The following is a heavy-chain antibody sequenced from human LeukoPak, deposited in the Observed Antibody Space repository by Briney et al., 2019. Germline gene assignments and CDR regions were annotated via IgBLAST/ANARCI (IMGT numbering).Heavy chain of an antibody. CDR3: ARDSSSWSPRFDY. D-gene: IGHD3-22*01. CDR2: IYYSGST. Sequence: SETLSLTCTVSGGSISSSSYYWGWIRQPPGKGLEWIGSIYYSGSTYYNPSLKSRVTMSVDTSKNQFSLKVNSVTAADTAVYYCARDSSSWSPRFDYWGQGTLVTVSS. V-gene: IGHV4-39*07. J-gene: IGHJ4*02. CDR1: GGSISSSSYY.